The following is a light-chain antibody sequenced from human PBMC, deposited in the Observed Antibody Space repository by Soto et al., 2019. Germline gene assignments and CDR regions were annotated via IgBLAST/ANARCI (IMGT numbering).Light chain of an antibody. Sequence: QSALTQPASLSGSPGQSITISCTGTSSDIGAYDYVSWFQQHPGKAPKLMISEVNNRPSGVSNRFSGSKSGNTASLTVSGLQAEDEADYYCNSYAGNNNWVFGGGTKLTVL. CDR3: NSYAGNNNWV. CDR2: EVN. J-gene: IGLJ3*02. CDR1: SSDIGAYDY. V-gene: IGLV2-14*01.